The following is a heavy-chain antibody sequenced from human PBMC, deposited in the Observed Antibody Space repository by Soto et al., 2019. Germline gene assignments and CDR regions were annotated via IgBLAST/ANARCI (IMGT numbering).Heavy chain of an antibody. CDR2: IRSGGDST. CDR1: GFAFSSYT. V-gene: IGHV3-21*06. D-gene: IGHD3-3*02. J-gene: IGHJ4*02. CDR3: ARDVALLVRLDS. Sequence: EIQLVDAGGDLVKSGGSLILSCAAYGFAFSSYTLNWVRQAPGKGLEWSSSIRSGGDSTHYDDSVKGRFTVTRDSAKNSMFLQMHSLRVEDTVVYYCARDVALLVRLDSWGQGTLVTVSS.